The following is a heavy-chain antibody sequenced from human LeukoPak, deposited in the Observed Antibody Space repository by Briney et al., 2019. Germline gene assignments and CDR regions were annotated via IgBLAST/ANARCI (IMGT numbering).Heavy chain of an antibody. D-gene: IGHD1-26*01. V-gene: IGHV3-48*03. J-gene: IGHJ4*02. CDR1: GFTFSSYE. Sequence: GGSLRLSCAASGFTFSSYEMNWVRQAPGKGLEWLSYITSGGSTIYYADSVKGRFTISRDNAKNSLYLQMNSLRAGDTAVYYCARSSYFDYWGRGTLVAASS. CDR2: ITSGGSTI. CDR3: ARSSYFDY.